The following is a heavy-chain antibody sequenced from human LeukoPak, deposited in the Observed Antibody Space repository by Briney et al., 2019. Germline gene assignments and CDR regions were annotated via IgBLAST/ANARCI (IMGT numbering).Heavy chain of an antibody. CDR3: ARDHGSGYDYPPFDY. CDR2: IIPILGIA. V-gene: IGHV1-69*04. Sequence: PVASVKVSCKTSGGTFSSYAISWVRQAPGQGLEWMGRIIPILGIANYAQKFQGRVTITADKSTSTAYMELSSLRSEDTAVYYCARDHGSGYDYPPFDYWGQGTLVTVSS. D-gene: IGHD5-12*01. J-gene: IGHJ4*02. CDR1: GGTFSSYA.